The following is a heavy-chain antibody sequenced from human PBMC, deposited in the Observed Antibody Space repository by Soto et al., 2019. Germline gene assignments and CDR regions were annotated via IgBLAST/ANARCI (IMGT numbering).Heavy chain of an antibody. CDR2: VYYRGRS. J-gene: IGHJ4*02. CDR3: VSQRTSVGTQAYFDF. CDR1: GGSVSNSNYY. D-gene: IGHD1-7*01. V-gene: IGHV4-39*01. Sequence: SETLSLTCTVSGGSVSNSNYYWGWIRQSPGKGLEWIGSVYYRGRSYSKSSVKSRVTISVDTSKNQFSLNLNSVTASDTAVYFCVSQRTSVGTQAYFDFWGPSALVTVSS.